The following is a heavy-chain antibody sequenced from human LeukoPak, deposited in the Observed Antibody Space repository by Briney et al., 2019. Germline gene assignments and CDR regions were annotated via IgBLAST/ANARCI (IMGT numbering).Heavy chain of an antibody. D-gene: IGHD3-10*01. CDR1: GGSISGYY. Sequence: SETLSLTCAVYGGSISGYYWSWLRQPPGKGLEWIGHIYYSGSTNYNPSLRSRLTISFDTSTSQFSLRLSSVTAADTAVYYCARHKPTGSYPLELWGQGTLVTVSS. CDR2: IYYSGST. V-gene: IGHV4-59*08. J-gene: IGHJ4*02. CDR3: ARHKPTGSYPLEL.